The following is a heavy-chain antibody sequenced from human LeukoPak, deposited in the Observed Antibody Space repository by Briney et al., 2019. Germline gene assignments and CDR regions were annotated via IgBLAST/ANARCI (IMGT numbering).Heavy chain of an antibody. D-gene: IGHD3-22*01. J-gene: IGHJ3*02. Sequence: PSGTLSLTCAVSGGPISSSNWWSWVRQPPGKGLEWIGEIYHSGSTNYNPSLKSRVTISVDKSKNQFSLKLSSVTAADTAVYYCARVVDYYDSSGYYWKAFDIWGQGTMVTVSS. CDR1: GGPISSSNW. CDR3: ARVVDYYDSSGYYWKAFDI. CDR2: IYHSGST. V-gene: IGHV4-4*02.